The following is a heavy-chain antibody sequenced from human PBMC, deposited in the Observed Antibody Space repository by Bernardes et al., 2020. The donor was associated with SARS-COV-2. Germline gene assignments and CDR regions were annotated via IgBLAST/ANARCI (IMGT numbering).Heavy chain of an antibody. CDR1: GYTFTGYY. CDR3: ARAQEEYRGYERVRDNYYYGMDV. D-gene: IGHD5-12*01. Sequence: ASVKVSCKASGYTFTGYYMYWVRQAPGQGLEWMGWINPNSGGTKYVEKFQGRVTMTRDTSISTAYMELSRLRSDDTAVYYCARAQEEYRGYERVRDNYYYGMDVWGQGTAVTVSS. CDR2: INPNSGGT. J-gene: IGHJ6*02. V-gene: IGHV1-2*02.